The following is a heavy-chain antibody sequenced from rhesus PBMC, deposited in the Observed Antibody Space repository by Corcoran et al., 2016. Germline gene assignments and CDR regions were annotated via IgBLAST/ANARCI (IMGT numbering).Heavy chain of an antibody. D-gene: IGHD1-38*01. Sequence: QVQLQESGPGLVKPLETLSLTCAVSGGSISSDYWSWIRQPPGKGLEWIGYLYGSGTSSNYNPSRKSRGTRSVDTSKNQFSLKLSSVTAADTAVYYCARGNTYFDYWGQGVLVTVSS. V-gene: IGHV4S11*01. CDR3: ARGNTYFDY. J-gene: IGHJ4*01. CDR1: GGSISSDY. CDR2: LYGSGTSS.